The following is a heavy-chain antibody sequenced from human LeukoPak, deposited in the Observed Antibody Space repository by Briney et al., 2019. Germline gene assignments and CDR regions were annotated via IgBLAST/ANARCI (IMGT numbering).Heavy chain of an antibody. J-gene: IGHJ4*02. CDR1: GFTFSSYA. Sequence: GGSLRLSCAASGFTFSSYAMSWVRQAPGKGLEWVSAISGSGGSTYYADSVKGRFTISRDNSKNTLYLQMNSLRAEDTAVYYCARPNYYDSSGTLDYWGQGTLVTVSS. CDR2: ISGSGGST. D-gene: IGHD3-22*01. V-gene: IGHV3-23*01. CDR3: ARPNYYDSSGTLDY.